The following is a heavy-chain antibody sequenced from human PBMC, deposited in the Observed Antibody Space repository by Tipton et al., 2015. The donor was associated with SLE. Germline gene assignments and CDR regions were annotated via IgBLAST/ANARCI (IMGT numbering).Heavy chain of an antibody. CDR1: GYSFTSYW. D-gene: IGHD2-8*02. V-gene: IGHV5-51*03. CDR2: IYPGDSDT. CDR3: ARARLGLLVVYGGGAFDI. Sequence: QSGAEVKKPGESLKISCKGSGYSFTSYWIGWVRQMPGKGLEWMGIIYPGDSDTRYSPSFQGQVTISADKSISTAYLQWGSLKASDTAMDYCARARLGLLVVYGGGAFDIWGQGTMVPVSS. J-gene: IGHJ3*02.